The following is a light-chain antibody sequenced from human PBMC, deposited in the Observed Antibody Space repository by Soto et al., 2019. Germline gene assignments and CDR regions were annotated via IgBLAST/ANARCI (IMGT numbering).Light chain of an antibody. J-gene: IGKJ2*01. CDR1: QSISSW. V-gene: IGKV1-5*01. Sequence: DIQMTQSPSTLSASVVDRVTITCRASQSISSWLAWYQQKPGKAPKLLIYDASSLESGVPSSFSGSGSGTDFTLTISSLQPDDSATYYCQQYNSYPYTFGQGTKVDIK. CDR3: QQYNSYPYT. CDR2: DAS.